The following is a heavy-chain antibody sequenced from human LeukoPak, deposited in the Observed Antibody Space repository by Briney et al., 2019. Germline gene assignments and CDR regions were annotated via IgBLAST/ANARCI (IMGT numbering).Heavy chain of an antibody. CDR3: ARGGTLEYFQH. CDR1: GFTFSSYE. V-gene: IGHV3-48*03. CDR2: ISSGGGTI. J-gene: IGHJ1*01. Sequence: PGGSLRLSCAASGFTFSSYEMNWVRQAPGKGLEWVSYISSGGGTIYYADSVKGRFTISRDNAKNSLYLQMNGLRAEDTAVYYCARGGTLEYFQHWGQGTLVTVSS.